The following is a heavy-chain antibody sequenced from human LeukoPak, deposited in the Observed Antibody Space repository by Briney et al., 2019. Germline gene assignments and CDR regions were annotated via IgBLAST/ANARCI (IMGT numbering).Heavy chain of an antibody. CDR3: AKGVRYYGSGSYVSDY. Sequence: PGGSLRLSCAASEFTFSSYAMSWVRQAPGKGLEWVSAISGSGGSTYYADSVKGRFTISRDNSKNPLYLQMNSLRAEDTAVYYCAKGVRYYGSGSYVSDYWGQGTLVTVSS. CDR2: ISGSGGST. J-gene: IGHJ4*02. V-gene: IGHV3-23*01. CDR1: EFTFSSYA. D-gene: IGHD3-10*01.